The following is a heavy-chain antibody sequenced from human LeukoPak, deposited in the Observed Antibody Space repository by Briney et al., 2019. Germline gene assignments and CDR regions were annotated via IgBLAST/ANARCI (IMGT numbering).Heavy chain of an antibody. J-gene: IGHJ4*02. V-gene: IGHV4-59*08. CDR3: ARLPLRSHFDY. CDR2: IYYSGST. Sequence: SETLSLTCTVSGGSISSYYWSWIRQSPGKGLEWIAYIYYSGSTNYNPSLKSRVTISVDTSKNQSSLKLSSVTAADTAVYYWARLPLRSHFDYWGQGTLVTVSS. CDR1: GGSISSYY.